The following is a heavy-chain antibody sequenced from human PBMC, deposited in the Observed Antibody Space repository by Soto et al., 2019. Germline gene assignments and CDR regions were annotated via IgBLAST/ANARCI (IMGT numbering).Heavy chain of an antibody. CDR1: GGSISSYY. Sequence: SETLSLTCTVSGGSISSYYWSWIRQPPGKGLEWIGYIYYSGSTNYNPSLKSRVTISVDTSKNQFSLKLSSVTAADTAVYYCARLVVTAIDYWFDPWGQGTLVTVSS. D-gene: IGHD2-21*02. CDR2: IYYSGST. J-gene: IGHJ5*02. CDR3: ARLVVTAIDYWFDP. V-gene: IGHV4-59*08.